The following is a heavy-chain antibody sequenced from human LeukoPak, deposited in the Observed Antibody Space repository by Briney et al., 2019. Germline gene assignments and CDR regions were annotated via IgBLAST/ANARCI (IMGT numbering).Heavy chain of an antibody. CDR3: ASPRGTYIDY. CDR2: IFHSGNT. V-gene: IGHV4-38-2*01. J-gene: IGHJ4*02. CDR1: GYSISSGYF. Sequence: SETLTLTCAVSGYSISSGYFWGWIRQSPRKGLEWIGSIFHSGNTYYNPSLKSRVTLSVDTSKNEFSLRLTSVTAEGTAMYYCASPRGTYIDYWGQGTLVTVSS. D-gene: IGHD3-16*01.